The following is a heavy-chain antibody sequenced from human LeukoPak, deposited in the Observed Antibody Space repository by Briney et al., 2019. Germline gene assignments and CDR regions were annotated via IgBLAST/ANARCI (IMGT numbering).Heavy chain of an antibody. V-gene: IGHV1-8*01. CDR3: AAATPHYDSSGYYYTSYDAFDI. D-gene: IGHD3-22*01. CDR1: GYTFTSYD. J-gene: IGHJ3*02. CDR2: MNPNSGNT. Sequence: ASVKVSCKASGYTFTSYDINWVRQATGQGLEWMGWMNPNSGNTNYAQKFQERVTITRDMSTSTAYMELSSLRSEDTAVYYCAAATPHYDSSGYYYTSYDAFDIWGQGTMVTVSS.